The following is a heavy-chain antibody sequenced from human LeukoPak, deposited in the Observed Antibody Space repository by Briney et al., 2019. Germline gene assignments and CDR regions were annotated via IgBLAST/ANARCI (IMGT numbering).Heavy chain of an antibody. CDR2: IWYGGSNK. D-gene: IGHD3-10*01. CDR1: GFTFSSYG. Sequence: GGSLRLSCAASGFTFSSYGMHWVRQAPGKGLEWVAVIWYGGSNKYYADSVKGRFTISGDNSRNTLYLQMNSLRAEDTAVYYCATAITEGPDDAFDIWGQGTMVTVSS. J-gene: IGHJ3*02. V-gene: IGHV3-33*01. CDR3: ATAITEGPDDAFDI.